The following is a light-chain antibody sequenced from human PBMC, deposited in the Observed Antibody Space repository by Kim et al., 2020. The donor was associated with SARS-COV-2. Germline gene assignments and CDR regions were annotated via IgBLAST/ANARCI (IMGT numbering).Light chain of an antibody. J-gene: IGKJ3*01. CDR1: QSVSSN. V-gene: IGKV3-15*01. Sequence: EIVVTQSPATLSVSPGERATLSCRASQSVSSNLAWYQHKPGQAPRLLIYGASSRATGVPDRFSGSGSGTEFTLTISSLQSEDLALYYCQQYNNWLTFGPGTKVDIK. CDR3: QQYNNWLT. CDR2: GAS.